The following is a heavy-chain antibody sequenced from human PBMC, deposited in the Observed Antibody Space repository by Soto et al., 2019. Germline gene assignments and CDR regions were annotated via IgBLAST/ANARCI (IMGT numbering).Heavy chain of an antibody. D-gene: IGHD5-12*01. CDR1: GGSFSGYY. Sequence: SETLSLTCAVYGGSFSGYYWSWIRQPPGKGLEWIGEINHSGSTNYNPSLKSRVTISVDTSKNQFSLKLSPVTAADTAVYYCARVPGYSGYDDRLDYWGQGTLVTVSS. J-gene: IGHJ4*02. CDR2: INHSGST. V-gene: IGHV4-34*01. CDR3: ARVPGYSGYDDRLDY.